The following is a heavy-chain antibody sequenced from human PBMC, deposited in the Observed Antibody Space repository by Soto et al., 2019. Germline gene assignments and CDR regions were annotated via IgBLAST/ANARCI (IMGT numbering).Heavy chain of an antibody. D-gene: IGHD6-19*01. CDR1: GFTFSSYA. CDR3: AKNPGGSGWLKGLDY. CDR2: ISGSGGTT. J-gene: IGHJ4*02. V-gene: IGHV3-23*01. Sequence: EVQLLESGGGLVQPGGTLRLSCAASGFTFSSYAMSWVRQAPGKGLEWFSSISGSGGTTYHADSVKGRFTISRDNSENTMYLQMTSLRAEDTAVYYCAKNPGGSGWLKGLDYWGQGTLVTVSS.